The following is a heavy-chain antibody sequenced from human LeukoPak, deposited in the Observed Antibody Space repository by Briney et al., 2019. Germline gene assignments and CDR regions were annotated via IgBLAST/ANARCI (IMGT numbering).Heavy chain of an antibody. CDR3: ARPPSRGYSSSFEY. CDR1: GYSFPTYW. CDR2: INPDESNI. Sequence: GESLKISCKGSGYSFPTYWIAWVRQMPGKGLEWMGIINPDESNIRYSPSSQGQVTISADKSISTAYLQWSSLKASDTAMYYCARPPSRGYSSSFEYWGQGTLVTVSS. V-gene: IGHV5-51*01. D-gene: IGHD2-2*03. J-gene: IGHJ4*02.